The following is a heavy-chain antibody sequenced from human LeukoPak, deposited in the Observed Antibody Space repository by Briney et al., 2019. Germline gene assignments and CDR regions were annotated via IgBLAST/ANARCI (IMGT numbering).Heavy chain of an antibody. CDR2: ISAYNGNT. D-gene: IGHD2-15*01. J-gene: IGHJ5*02. CDR3: ARDRVGYCSGGSCRGNWFDP. CDR1: GYTFTSYG. Sequence: ASVKVSCKASGYTFTSYGISWVGQAPGQGLEWMGWISAYNGNTNYAQKLQGRVTMTTDTSTSTAYMELRSLRSDDTAVYYCARDRVGYCSGGSCRGNWFDPWGQGTLVTVSS. V-gene: IGHV1-18*01.